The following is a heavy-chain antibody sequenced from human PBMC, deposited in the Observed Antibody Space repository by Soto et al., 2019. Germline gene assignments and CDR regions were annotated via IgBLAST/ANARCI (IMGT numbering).Heavy chain of an antibody. V-gene: IGHV1-69*13. J-gene: IGHJ4*02. Sequence: GASVKVSCKASGGTFSSYAISWVRQAPGQGLEWMGGIIPIFGTANYAQKFQGRVTITADESTSTAYMELSSLRSEDTAVYYCTYSSSSGYYFDYWGQGTLVTVSS. CDR2: IIPIFGTA. CDR1: GGTFSSYA. D-gene: IGHD6-6*01. CDR3: TYSSSSGYYFDY.